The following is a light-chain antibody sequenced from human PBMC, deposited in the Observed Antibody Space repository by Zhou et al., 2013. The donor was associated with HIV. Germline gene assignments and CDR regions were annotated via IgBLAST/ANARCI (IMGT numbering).Light chain of an antibody. CDR1: QSLLHNDRFNS. J-gene: IGKJ4*01. V-gene: IGKV2-28*01. CDR3: MQSLRTPVT. Sequence: DIVMTQSPVSLPVTPGESASISCRSSQSLLHNDRFNSLSWYVQKPGQSPQLLLYFASHRAPGVPDRFTGSVSGTDFTLKISRVEAEDVGFYYCMQSLRTPVTFGGGTKV. CDR2: FAS.